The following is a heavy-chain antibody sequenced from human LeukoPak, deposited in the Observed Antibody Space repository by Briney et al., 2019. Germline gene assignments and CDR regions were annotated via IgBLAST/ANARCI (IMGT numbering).Heavy chain of an antibody. J-gene: IGHJ5*02. D-gene: IGHD3-10*01. Sequence: SETLSLTCTVSGGSISSSSYYWGWIRQPPGKGLEWIGSIYYSRSTYYNPSLKSRVTISVDTSKNQFSLKLSSVTAADTAVYYCARHAITMVRGVIDNWFDPWGQGTLVTVSS. V-gene: IGHV4-39*01. CDR3: ARHAITMVRGVIDNWFDP. CDR1: GGSISSSSYY. CDR2: IYYSRST.